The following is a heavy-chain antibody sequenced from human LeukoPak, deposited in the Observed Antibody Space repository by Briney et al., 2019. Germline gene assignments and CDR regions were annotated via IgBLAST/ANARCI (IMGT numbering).Heavy chain of an antibody. Sequence: PSETLSLTCTVSGDSISGYYWSWIRQSAGKGLEWIGRIYTSGSTKSNPSLRSRVTMSVDTSKNQFSLKLSSVTAADTAVYYCARDLTGDDAFDIWGQGTMVTVSS. CDR3: ARDLTGDDAFDI. J-gene: IGHJ3*02. V-gene: IGHV4-4*07. CDR2: IYTSGST. CDR1: GDSISGYY. D-gene: IGHD7-27*01.